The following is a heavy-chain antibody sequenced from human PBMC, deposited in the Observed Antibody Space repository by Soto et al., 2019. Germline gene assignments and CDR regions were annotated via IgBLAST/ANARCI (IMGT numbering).Heavy chain of an antibody. CDR3: ARDFLPVFGSEGAMEV. CDR2: ISSDGSNQ. J-gene: IGHJ6*02. CDR1: GFTFDTYA. D-gene: IGHD3-10*01. Sequence: QVQLLESGGGVAKPEKSLKVSCEASGFTFDTYAINWARKAPGKGLEWVALISSDGSNQYYADSVKGRFTVSRDDSKRTVYLQMNTLRTEDTAVYFCARDFLPVFGSEGAMEVWGQGTTVIVSS. V-gene: IGHV3-30*03.